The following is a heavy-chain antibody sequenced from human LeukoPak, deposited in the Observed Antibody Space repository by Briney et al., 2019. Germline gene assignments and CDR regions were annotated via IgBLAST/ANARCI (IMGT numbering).Heavy chain of an antibody. CDR3: ARERGVYYYDSSGPNWFDP. Sequence: ASVKVSCKASGYTFTSYYMHWVRQAPGQGLEWMGIINPSGGSTSYAQKFQGRVTMTRDMSTSTVYMELSSLRSEDTAVYYCARERGVYYYDSSGPNWFDPWGQGTLVTVSS. J-gene: IGHJ5*02. CDR1: GYTFTSYY. V-gene: IGHV1-46*01. D-gene: IGHD3-22*01. CDR2: INPSGGST.